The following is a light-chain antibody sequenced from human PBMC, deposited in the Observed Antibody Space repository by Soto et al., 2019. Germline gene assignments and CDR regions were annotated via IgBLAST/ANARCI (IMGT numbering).Light chain of an antibody. V-gene: IGKV4-1*01. J-gene: IGKJ4*01. CDR1: QSVLYSSNNKNY. CDR2: WAS. Sequence: DIVMTQSPDSLAVSLGERATINCKSSQSVLYSSNNKNYLAWYQQKPGQPPKLLIYWASTRESGVPDRFSGSGSGTDCTHTSSSRQDEDVADYYCQQYYSTPLTFGGGTKGEIK. CDR3: QQYYSTPLT.